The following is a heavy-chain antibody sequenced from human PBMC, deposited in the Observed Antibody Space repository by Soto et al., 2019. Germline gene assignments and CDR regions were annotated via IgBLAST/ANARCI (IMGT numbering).Heavy chain of an antibody. J-gene: IGHJ6*02. CDR3: ARVSGSYYYGMDV. V-gene: IGHV4-4*02. CDR2: IYHSGST. Sequence: QVQLQESGPGLVKPSGTLSLTCAVSGGSISSSNWWSWVRQPPGKGLEWIGEIYHSGSTNYNPSLKSRVTISVDKSTTQVSLKRSSVTAADTAVYYCARVSGSYYYGMDVWGQGTTVTVSS. D-gene: IGHD1-26*01. CDR1: GGSISSSNW.